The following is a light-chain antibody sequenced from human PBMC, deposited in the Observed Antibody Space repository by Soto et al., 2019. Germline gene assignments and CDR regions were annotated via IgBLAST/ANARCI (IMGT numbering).Light chain of an antibody. V-gene: IGKV3-20*01. CDR1: QSVSNNY. CDR2: GAS. J-gene: IGKJ1*01. Sequence: EIVLTQSPGTLSLSPGERATLSCRASQSVSNNYLAWYQQKPGQAPRLLIYGASSRATGIPDRFSGSGSGTDFTLTISRLEPEDFAVYYCQQYNNWPQTFGQGTKVDIK. CDR3: QQYNNWPQT.